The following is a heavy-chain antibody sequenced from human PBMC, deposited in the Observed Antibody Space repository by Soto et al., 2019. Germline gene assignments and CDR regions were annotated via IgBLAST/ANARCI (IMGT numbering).Heavy chain of an antibody. CDR3: AKEGDGYNFITVGRAPDY. CDR2: ISGSGGST. CDR1: GFTFSSYA. D-gene: IGHD5-12*01. V-gene: IGHV3-23*01. Sequence: GGSLRLSCAASGFTFSSYAMSWVRQAPGKGLEWVSAISGSGGSTYYADSVKGRFTISRDNSKNTLYLQMNSLRAEDTAVYYCAKEGDGYNFITVGRAPDYWGQGTLVTVSS. J-gene: IGHJ4*02.